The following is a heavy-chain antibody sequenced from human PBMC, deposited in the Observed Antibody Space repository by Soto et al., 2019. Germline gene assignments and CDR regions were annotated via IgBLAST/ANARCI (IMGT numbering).Heavy chain of an antibody. D-gene: IGHD2-15*01. CDR3: AADSRYCSGGNCEDY. CDR1: GFTFTSSA. Sequence: QMQLVQSGPEEKKPGTSVKVSCKASGFTFTSSAMQWVRQARGQRLEWIGWIVVGSGHTNYAQKFQQRVTSTRHMSTSTAYMVLGGLSSEDTAVYYCAADSRYCSGGNCEDYWGQGTLVTVSS. J-gene: IGHJ4*02. V-gene: IGHV1-58*02. CDR2: IVVGSGHT.